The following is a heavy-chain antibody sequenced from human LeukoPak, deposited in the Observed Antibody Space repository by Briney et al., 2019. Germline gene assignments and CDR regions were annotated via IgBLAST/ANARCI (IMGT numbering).Heavy chain of an antibody. CDR1: GYTFTSYD. V-gene: IGHV1-8*01. CDR2: MNPNSGNT. D-gene: IGHD3-22*01. J-gene: IGHJ4*02. CDR3: ARGRPLLWYYDSSGYPLDY. Sequence: ASVKVSCTASGYTFTSYDINWVRQATGQGLEWMGWMNPNSGNTGYAQKFQGRVTMTRNTSISTAYMELSSLRSEDTAVYYCARGRPLLWYYDSSGYPLDYWGQGTLVTVSS.